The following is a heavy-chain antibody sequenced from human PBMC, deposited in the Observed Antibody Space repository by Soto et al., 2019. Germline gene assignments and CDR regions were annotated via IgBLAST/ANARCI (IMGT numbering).Heavy chain of an antibody. V-gene: IGHV4-59*01. J-gene: IGHJ4*02. Sequence: SETLSLTCTVSGGSISSYYWSWIRQPPGKGLEWIGYIYYSGSTNYNPSLKSRVTISVDTSKNQFSLKLSSVTAADTAVYYCARYSYGLFDYWGQGTLVTISS. CDR3: ARYSYGLFDY. CDR1: GGSISSYY. D-gene: IGHD5-18*01. CDR2: IYYSGST.